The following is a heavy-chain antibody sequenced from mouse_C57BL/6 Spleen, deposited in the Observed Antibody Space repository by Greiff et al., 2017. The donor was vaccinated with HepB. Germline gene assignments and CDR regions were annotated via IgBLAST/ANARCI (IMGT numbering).Heavy chain of an antibody. Sequence: EVMLVESGGGLVKPGGSLKLSCAASGFTFSSYAMSWVRQTPEKRLEWVATISDGGSYTYYPDNVKGRFTISRDNAKNNLYLQMSHLKSEDTAMYYCARALWEGVFDYWGQGTTLTVSS. D-gene: IGHD4-1*01. CDR3: ARALWEGVFDY. CDR2: ISDGGSYT. V-gene: IGHV5-4*03. CDR1: GFTFSSYA. J-gene: IGHJ2*01.